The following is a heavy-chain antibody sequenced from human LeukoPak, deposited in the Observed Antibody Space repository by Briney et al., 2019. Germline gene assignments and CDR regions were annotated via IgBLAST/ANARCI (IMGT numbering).Heavy chain of an antibody. Sequence: SETLSLTCTVSGGSISGSSYYWGWIRQPPGKGLEWIGNIYFSGSAYYNPSLKSRVTLSVDKSKNQFSLKLSSVTAADTAMYYCARVASSVWYNDYWGQGTLVTVSS. CDR3: ARVASSVWYNDY. D-gene: IGHD6-19*01. CDR1: GGSISGSSYY. CDR2: IYFSGSA. J-gene: IGHJ4*02. V-gene: IGHV4-39*07.